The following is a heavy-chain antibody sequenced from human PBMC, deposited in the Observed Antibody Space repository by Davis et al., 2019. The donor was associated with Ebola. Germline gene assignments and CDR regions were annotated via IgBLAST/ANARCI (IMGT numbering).Heavy chain of an antibody. CDR2: ISSDSDYI. J-gene: IGHJ4*02. D-gene: IGHD6-13*01. V-gene: IGHV3-21*01. CDR3: ARALFSSSSY. CDR1: GFTFSTYS. Sequence: GGSLRLSCAASGFTFSTYSMSWVRQAPGKGLEWVSSISSDSDYIYYADSAKGRFTISRDNSKNTLYLQMNSLRAEDTAVYYCARALFSSSSYWGQGTLVTVSS.